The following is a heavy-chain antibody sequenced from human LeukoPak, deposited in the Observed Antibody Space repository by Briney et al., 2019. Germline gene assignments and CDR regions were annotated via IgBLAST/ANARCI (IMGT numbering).Heavy chain of an antibody. CDR1: GFTLGNAW. CDR2: IKTRRDGGTT. CDR3: TAIREYCDSAGCYSPYFYYYMDV. D-gene: IGHD2-15*01. J-gene: IGHJ6*03. V-gene: IGHV3-15*01. Sequence: GGTLRLSCAASGFTLGNAWKNWIRQAPGKGLEWVGRIKTRRDGGTTDYATPVKGRFTISRDDSRNTLYLQMNSLRTDDTAIYYCTAIREYCDSAGCYSPYFYYYMDVWGKGTTVAVSS.